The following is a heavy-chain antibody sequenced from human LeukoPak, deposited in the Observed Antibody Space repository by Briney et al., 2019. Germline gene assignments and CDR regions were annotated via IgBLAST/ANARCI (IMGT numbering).Heavy chain of an antibody. V-gene: IGHV4-4*07. J-gene: IGHJ6*03. CDR1: GGSISSYY. CDR2: IYTSGST. CDR3: ARRIAAPDHYYMDV. Sequence: SETLSLTCTVSGGSISSYYWSWIRQPAGKGLEWIGRIYTSGSTNYNPPLKSRVTMSVDTSKNQFSLKLSSVTAADTAVYYCARRIAAPDHYYMDVWAKGPRSPSP. D-gene: IGHD6-6*01.